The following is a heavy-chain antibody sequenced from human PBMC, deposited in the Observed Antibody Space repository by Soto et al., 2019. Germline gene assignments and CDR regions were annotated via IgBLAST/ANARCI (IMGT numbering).Heavy chain of an antibody. D-gene: IGHD1-26*01. CDR1: GGSISSSSYY. J-gene: IGHJ3*02. CDR3: ARRYSGSYYVAFDI. Sequence: SETLSLTCTVSGGSISSSSYYWGWIRQPPGKGLEWIGSIYYSGSTYYNPSLKSRVTISVDTSKNQFSLKLSSVTAADTAVYYCARRYSGSYYVAFDIWGQGTMVTVSS. V-gene: IGHV4-39*01. CDR2: IYYSGST.